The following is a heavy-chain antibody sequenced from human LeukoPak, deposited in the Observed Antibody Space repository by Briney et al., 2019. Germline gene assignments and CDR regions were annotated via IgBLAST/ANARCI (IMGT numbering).Heavy chain of an antibody. Sequence: ASVKVSCKASGYTFTGYYMHWVRQAPGQGLEWMGWINPNSGGTNYAQKFQGRVTMTRDTSISTAYMELSRLRSDDTAVYYCIRSRSGSYGYFDYWGQGTLVTVSS. V-gene: IGHV1-2*02. J-gene: IGHJ4*02. D-gene: IGHD3-10*01. CDR1: GYTFTGYY. CDR2: INPNSGGT. CDR3: IRSRSGSYGYFDY.